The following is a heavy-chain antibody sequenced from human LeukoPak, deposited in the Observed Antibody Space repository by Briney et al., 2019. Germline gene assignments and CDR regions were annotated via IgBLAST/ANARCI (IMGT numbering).Heavy chain of an antibody. J-gene: IGHJ4*02. CDR3: TRGSGRFEY. V-gene: IGHV3-49*04. D-gene: IGHD2-15*01. Sequence: SLRLSCAGSGFSFGDFPLTWVRQPPRKGLEWVGYIRAKAYGGTTEYAASVKGRFTISRDDSKKIAYLQMNSPQTEDTGIYYCTRGSGRFEYWGQGALVTASS. CDR1: GFSFGDFP. CDR2: IRAKAYGGTT.